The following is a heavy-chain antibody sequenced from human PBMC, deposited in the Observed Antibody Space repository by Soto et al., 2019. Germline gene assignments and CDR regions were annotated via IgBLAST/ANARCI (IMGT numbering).Heavy chain of an antibody. CDR1: GYTFTSYY. V-gene: IGHV1-46*01. J-gene: IGHJ6*04. D-gene: IGHD3-3*01. Sequence: ASVKVSCKASGYTFTSYYMHWVRQAPGQGLEWMGIINPSGGSTSYAQKFQGRVTMTRDTSTSTVYMELSSLRSEDTAVYYCAREGYDFWSGSVAKYYYYGMDVWGKGTTVTVSS. CDR3: AREGYDFWSGSVAKYYYYGMDV. CDR2: INPSGGST.